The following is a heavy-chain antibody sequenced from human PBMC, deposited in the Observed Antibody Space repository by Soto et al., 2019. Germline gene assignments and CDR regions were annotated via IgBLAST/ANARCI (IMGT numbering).Heavy chain of an antibody. J-gene: IGHJ6*02. V-gene: IGHV1-18*01. D-gene: IGHD2-2*01. CDR1: GYTFTSYG. CDR3: ARDGDIVVVPAALRSASPGGGMDV. CDR2: ISAYNGNT. Sequence: QVQLVQSGAEVKKPGASVKVSCKASGYTFTSYGISWVRQAPGQGLEWMGWISAYNGNTNYAQKLQGRVNMTTDTSTSTAYMELRSLRSDDTAVYYCARDGDIVVVPAALRSASPGGGMDVWGQGTTVTVSS.